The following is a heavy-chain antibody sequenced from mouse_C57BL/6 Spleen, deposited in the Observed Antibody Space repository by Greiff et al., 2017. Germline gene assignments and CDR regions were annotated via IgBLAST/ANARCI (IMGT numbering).Heavy chain of an antibody. J-gene: IGHJ3*01. CDR3: ARERY. CDR1: GFTFSSYA. Sequence: EVQLQQSGGGLVKPGGSLKLSCAASGFTFSSYAMSWVRQTPEKRLEWVATISDGGSYTYYPDNVKGRFTISRDNAKNNLYLQMSHLKSEDTAMYYCARERYWGQGTLVTVSA. V-gene: IGHV5-4*01. CDR2: ISDGGSYT.